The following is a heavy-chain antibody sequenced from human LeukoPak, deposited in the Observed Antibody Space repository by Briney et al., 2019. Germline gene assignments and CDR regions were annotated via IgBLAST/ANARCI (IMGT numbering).Heavy chain of an antibody. J-gene: IGHJ4*02. CDR1: GGSISSSSYY. D-gene: IGHD2-2*01. V-gene: IGHV4-39*01. Sequence: TSETLSLTCTVSGGSISSSSYYWGWIRQPPGKGLEWIGSIYYSGSTYYNPSLKSRVTISVDTSKNQFSLKLSSVTAADTAVYYCATSYCSSTSCYDYWGQGTLVTVSS. CDR3: ATSYCSSTSCYDY. CDR2: IYYSGST.